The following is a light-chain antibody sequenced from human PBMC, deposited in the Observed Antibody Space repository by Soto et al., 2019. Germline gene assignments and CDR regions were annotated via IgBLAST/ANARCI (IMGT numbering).Light chain of an antibody. CDR1: SSDVGAYNF. Sequence: QSVLTQPASVFGSPGQSITLSGTGTSSDVGAYNFVSWYQQHPGKAPNLMIFEVSNRPSGVSNRFSGSKSGNTASLTISGLQAEDEADYYCSSYTTSSTWVFGGGTKVTVL. V-gene: IGLV2-14*01. CDR3: SSYTTSSTWV. CDR2: EVS. J-gene: IGLJ3*02.